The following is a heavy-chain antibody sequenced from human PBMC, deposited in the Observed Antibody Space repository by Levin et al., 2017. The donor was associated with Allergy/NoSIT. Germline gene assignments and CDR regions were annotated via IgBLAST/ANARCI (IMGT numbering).Heavy chain of an antibody. Sequence: GGSLRLSCAASGFTFSSYSMNWVRQAPGKGLEWVSSISSSSSYIYYADSVKGRFTISRDNAKNSLYLQMNSLRAEDTAVYYCARDREVTDYSNYAGPYYYGMDVWGQGTTVTVSS. D-gene: IGHD4-11*01. CDR1: GFTFSSYS. CDR3: ARDREVTDYSNYAGPYYYGMDV. CDR2: ISSSSSYI. V-gene: IGHV3-21*01. J-gene: IGHJ6*02.